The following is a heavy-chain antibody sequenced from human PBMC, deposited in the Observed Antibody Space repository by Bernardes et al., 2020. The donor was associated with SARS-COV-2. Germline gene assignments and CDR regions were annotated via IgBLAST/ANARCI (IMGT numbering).Heavy chain of an antibody. CDR3: AKAFLWGSYGDDTFDV. CDR1: GFSFSSYG. CDR2: TTHDGSNK. V-gene: IGHV3-30*18. D-gene: IGHD3-16*01. Sequence: VGSLRLSCEASGFSFSSYGMHWVRQAPGKGLEWVAVTTHDGSNKYYGDSVKGRFTISRDNSKNTLYLQMNSLRADDTAVYYCAKAFLWGSYGDDTFDVWGQGTMVTVSS. J-gene: IGHJ3*01.